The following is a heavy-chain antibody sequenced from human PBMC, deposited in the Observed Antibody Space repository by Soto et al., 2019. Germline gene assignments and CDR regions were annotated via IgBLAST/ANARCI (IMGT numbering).Heavy chain of an antibody. CDR3: ARAPTSSWKNWFDP. D-gene: IGHD6-13*01. CDR1: GYTFTSYA. J-gene: IGHJ5*02. Sequence: ASVKVSCKASGYTFTSYAMHWVRQAPGQRLEWMGWINAGNGNTKYSQKFQGRVTITRDTSASTAYMELSSLRSEGTAVYYCARAPTSSWKNWFDPWGQGTLVTVSS. V-gene: IGHV1-3*01. CDR2: INAGNGNT.